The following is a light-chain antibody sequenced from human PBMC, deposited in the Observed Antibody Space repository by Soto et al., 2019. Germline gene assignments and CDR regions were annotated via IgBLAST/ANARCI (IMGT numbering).Light chain of an antibody. CDR3: QHYGSSPCT. CDR2: GAS. Sequence: EVVLTQSPGTLSLSPGERATLSCRASQSVRSDYLAWYQQKLGQAPRLLIYGASSRATGIPDRFSGSGSGTDFTLTIVRLEPEDFAVYYCQHYGSSPCTFGQGTKVEVK. CDR1: QSVRSDY. V-gene: IGKV3-20*01. J-gene: IGKJ1*01.